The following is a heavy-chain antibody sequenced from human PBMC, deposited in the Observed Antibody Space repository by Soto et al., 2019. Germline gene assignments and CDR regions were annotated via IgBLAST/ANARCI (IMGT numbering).Heavy chain of an antibody. J-gene: IGHJ4*02. CDR1: GFSFTTAGVA. CDR3: AHSDGGYEIIYFDF. Sequence: SGPTLVNPTQTLTLTCTFSGFSFTTAGVAVGWIRQTPGGALEWLTLIYYNDDRRFSPSLKTRLTITGDTSKNQVVLSLTNVDQGDTATYFCAHSDGGYEIIYFDFWGQGIPVTVSS. V-gene: IGHV2-5*01. D-gene: IGHD5-12*01. CDR2: IYYNDDR.